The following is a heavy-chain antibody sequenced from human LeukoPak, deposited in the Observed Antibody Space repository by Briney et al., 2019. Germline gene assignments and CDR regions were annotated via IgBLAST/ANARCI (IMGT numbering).Heavy chain of an antibody. D-gene: IGHD6-6*01. CDR3: AKDMHSSSSGWFDP. CDR2: ISWSSGSI. J-gene: IGHJ5*02. CDR1: GFTFDDYA. Sequence: GRSLRLSCAASGFTFDDYAMHWVRQAPGKGLEWVSGISWSSGSIGYADSVKGRFTISRDNAKNSLYLQMNSLRAEDTALYYCAKDMHSSSSGWFDPWGQGTLVTVSS. V-gene: IGHV3-9*01.